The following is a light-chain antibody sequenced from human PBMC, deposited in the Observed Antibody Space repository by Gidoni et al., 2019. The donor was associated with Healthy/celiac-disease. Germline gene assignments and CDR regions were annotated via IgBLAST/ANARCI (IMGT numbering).Light chain of an antibody. CDR3: QQYGSSPLMT. CDR1: QSVSSSY. Sequence: EIVLTQSPGTLSLSPGDRATLSCRASQSVSSSYLAWYQQKPGQAPRLLIYGASSRATGIPDRFSGSGSGTDFTLTISRLEPEDFAVYYCQQYGSSPLMTFGQGTKVEIK. J-gene: IGKJ1*01. V-gene: IGKV3-20*01. CDR2: GAS.